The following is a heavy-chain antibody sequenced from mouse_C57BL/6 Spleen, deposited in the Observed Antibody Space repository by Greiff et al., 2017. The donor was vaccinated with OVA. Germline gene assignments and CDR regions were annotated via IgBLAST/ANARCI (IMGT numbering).Heavy chain of an antibody. J-gene: IGHJ4*01. CDR3: ARHTEGAMDY. D-gene: IGHD3-1*01. Sequence: EVQVVESGGGLVKPGGSLKLPCAVSGFPFSDYGMHWVSQAPEMGLEWIAYISSGSSTIYYADTVKGRFTISGDNAKNTLFLQMTSLRSEDTAMYYCARHTEGAMDYWGQGTSVTVSS. V-gene: IGHV5-17*01. CDR2: ISSGSSTI. CDR1: GFPFSDYG.